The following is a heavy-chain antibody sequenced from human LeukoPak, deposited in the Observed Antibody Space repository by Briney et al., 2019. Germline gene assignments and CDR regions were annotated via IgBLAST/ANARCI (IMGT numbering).Heavy chain of an antibody. D-gene: IGHD2-2*01. CDR3: ARYPRSGYCSSTSCHRYYFDY. Sequence: GESLKISCKGSGYSFTSYWIGWVRRMPGKGLEWMGIIYPGDSDTRYSPSFQGQVTISADKSISTAYLQWSSLKASDTAMYYCARYPRSGYCSSTSCHRYYFDYWGQGTLVTVSS. V-gene: IGHV5-51*01. J-gene: IGHJ4*02. CDR1: GYSFTSYW. CDR2: IYPGDSDT.